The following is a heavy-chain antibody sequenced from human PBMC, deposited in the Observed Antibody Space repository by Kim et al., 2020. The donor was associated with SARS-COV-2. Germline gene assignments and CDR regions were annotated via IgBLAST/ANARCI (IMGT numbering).Heavy chain of an antibody. J-gene: IGHJ4*02. Sequence: SETLSLTCTVSGASISSTDFYWSWIRQPPGKGLEWIGSIFYSGNTYYNPSLKSRVAISVDTSNNQFFLRLTSVTAADTAVYYCARSDGYYFDQWGQGTLVTVSS. CDR2: IFYSGNT. V-gene: IGHV4-30-4*01. CDR1: GASISSTDFY. CDR3: ARSDGYYFDQ.